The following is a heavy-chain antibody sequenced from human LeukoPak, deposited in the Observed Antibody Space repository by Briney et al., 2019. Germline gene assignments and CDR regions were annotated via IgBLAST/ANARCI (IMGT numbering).Heavy chain of an antibody. V-gene: IGHV3-7*01. Sequence: PGGSLRLSCAASGFTFSRNWMSWVRQAPGKGLEWVANINEGGRERYYVDSVKGRFTISRDNAKSSLYLQMNSLRAEDTAVYYCARDDWNYGWSWGQGTLITVSS. CDR2: INEGGRER. J-gene: IGHJ5*02. CDR3: ARDDWNYGWS. D-gene: IGHD1-7*01. CDR1: GFTFSRNW.